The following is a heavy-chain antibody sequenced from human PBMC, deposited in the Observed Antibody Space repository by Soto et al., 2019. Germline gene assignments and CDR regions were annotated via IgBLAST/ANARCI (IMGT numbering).Heavy chain of an antibody. CDR2: ISTYNGNT. J-gene: IGHJ4*02. V-gene: IGHV1-18*01. D-gene: IGHD3-22*01. CDR3: ARGPTDYYDNSANYFLDY. CDR1: GYTFITYG. Sequence: QVQLVQSGAEVKKPGASVKVSCKASGYTFITYGVSWVRQAPGQGLDWLGGISTYNGNTSYAGRLQGRVTMTTDTTTNTAYMELRNLRSDDTAVYYCARGPTDYYDNSANYFLDYWGQGTLVTVSS.